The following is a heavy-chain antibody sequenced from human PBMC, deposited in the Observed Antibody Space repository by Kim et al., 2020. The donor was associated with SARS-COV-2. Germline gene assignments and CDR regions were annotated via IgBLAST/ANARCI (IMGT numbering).Heavy chain of an antibody. J-gene: IGHJ6*02. CDR2: ISSSSSTI. D-gene: IGHD3-3*01. CDR3: ARETIFGVGTIGECYGMDV. Sequence: GGSLRLSCAASGFTFSSYSMNWVRQAPGKGLEWVSYISSSSSTIYYADSVKGRFTISRDNAKNSLYLQMNSLRDEDTAVYYCARETIFGVGTIGECYGMDVWGQGTTVTVS. V-gene: IGHV3-48*02. CDR1: GFTFSSYS.